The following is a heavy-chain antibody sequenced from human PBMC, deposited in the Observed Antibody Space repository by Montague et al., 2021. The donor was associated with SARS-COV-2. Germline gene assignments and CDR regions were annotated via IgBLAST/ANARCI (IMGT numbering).Heavy chain of an antibody. V-gene: IGHV4-34*01. Sequence: SETLSLTCAIYGGSFSGYYWCWIRQPPGKGLEWIGEINHSGSTNXNPSLKSRVTISVDTSKNQFSLKLSSVTAADTAVYYCARGHYDILTGYDEYYFDYWGQGTLVTVSS. J-gene: IGHJ4*02. CDR3: ARGHYDILTGYDEYYFDY. CDR2: INHSGST. CDR1: GGSFSGYY. D-gene: IGHD3-9*01.